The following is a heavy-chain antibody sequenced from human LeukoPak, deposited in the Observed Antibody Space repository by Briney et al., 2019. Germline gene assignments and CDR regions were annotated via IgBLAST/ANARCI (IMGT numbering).Heavy chain of an antibody. CDR2: IIPMFNTA. J-gene: IGHJ4*02. Sequence: SVKVSCKASRGTLSSYRFTWVRQTPGQGLEWMGRIIPMFNTANYAQDFQGRDTITADKSTSTAYMELITLRSEDTAVYYCAGEANSSNWNSVPYLDYWGQGTLITVSS. CDR1: RGTLSSYR. CDR3: AGEANSSNWNSVPYLDY. V-gene: IGHV1-69*08. D-gene: IGHD1-7*01.